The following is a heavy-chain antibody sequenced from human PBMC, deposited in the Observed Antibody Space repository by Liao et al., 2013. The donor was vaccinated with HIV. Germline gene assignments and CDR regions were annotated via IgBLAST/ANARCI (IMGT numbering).Heavy chain of an antibody. J-gene: IGHJ4*02. D-gene: IGHD5/OR15-5a*01. CDR3: ARGVPPDY. V-gene: IGHV4-4*07. Sequence: QVQLQESGPGLVKPSETLSLTCSVSGGSISSYNWNWIRQPAGKGLEWIGRVSSSGGTIYNPSLRSRVSMSVDTSTNRFSLHLNLMTAADTAVYYCARGVPPDYWGQGTLVTVSS. CDR2: VSSSGGT. CDR1: GGSISSYN.